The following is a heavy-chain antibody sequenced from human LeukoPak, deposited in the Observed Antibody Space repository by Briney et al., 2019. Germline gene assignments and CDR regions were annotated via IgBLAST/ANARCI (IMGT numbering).Heavy chain of an antibody. J-gene: IGHJ4*02. Sequence: GGSLRLSCAASGFTFSNYWMSWVRQAPGKGPEWVANIKQDGSEKYYVDSVKGRFTISRDNAKNSLYLQMDSLRAEDTAVYYCARDKVVGATLFDYWGQGTLVTVSS. CDR3: ARDKVVGATLFDY. D-gene: IGHD1-26*01. V-gene: IGHV3-7*01. CDR1: GFTFSNYW. CDR2: IKQDGSEK.